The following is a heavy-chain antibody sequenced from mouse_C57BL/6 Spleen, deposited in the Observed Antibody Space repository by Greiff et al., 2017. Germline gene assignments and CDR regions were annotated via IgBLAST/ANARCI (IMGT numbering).Heavy chain of an antibody. D-gene: IGHD2-1*01. CDR2: INPGSGGT. V-gene: IGHV1-54*01. CDR1: GYAFTNYL. Sequence: QVQLQQSGAELVRPGTSVKVSCKASGYAFTNYLIEWVKQRPGQGLEWIGVINPGSGGTNYNEKFKGKATLTADKSSSTAYMQLSSLTSEDSAVYFCARWGGNYEEGAMDYWGQGTSVTVSS. J-gene: IGHJ4*01. CDR3: ARWGGNYEEGAMDY.